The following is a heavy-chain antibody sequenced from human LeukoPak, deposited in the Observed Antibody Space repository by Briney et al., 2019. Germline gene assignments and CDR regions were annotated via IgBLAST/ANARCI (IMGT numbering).Heavy chain of an antibody. D-gene: IGHD3-9*01. CDR1: GGSFSGYY. CDR2: INHSGST. V-gene: IGHV4-34*01. CDR3: ARGGIRYFDWLYNFDY. J-gene: IGHJ4*02. Sequence: PSETLSLTCAAYGGSFSGYYWSWIRQPPGKGLEWIGEINHSGSTNYNPSLKSRVTISVDTSKNQFSLNLSSVTAADTAVYYCARGGIRYFDWLYNFDYWGQGTLVTVSS.